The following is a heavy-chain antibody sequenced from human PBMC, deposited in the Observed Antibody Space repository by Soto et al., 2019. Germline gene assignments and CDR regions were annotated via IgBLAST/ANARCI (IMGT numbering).Heavy chain of an antibody. V-gene: IGHV1-69*02. CDR1: GGTFSSYT. D-gene: IGHD3-22*01. CDR2: IIPILGIA. J-gene: IGHJ5*02. CDR3: AVHPVVNFVNANWFDP. Sequence: QVQLVQSGAEVKKPGSSVKVSCKASGGTFSSYTISWVRQAPGQGIEWMGRIIPILGIANYAQKIQGRVTITADKSTITAYLELSSLRSEDTAVYYCAVHPVVNFVNANWFDPWGQGTLVTVSS.